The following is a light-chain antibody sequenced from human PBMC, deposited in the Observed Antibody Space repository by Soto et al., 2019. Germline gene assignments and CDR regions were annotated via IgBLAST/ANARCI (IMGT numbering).Light chain of an antibody. CDR3: QQYGSSPQT. J-gene: IGKJ1*01. V-gene: IGKV3-20*01. CDR1: QSVSSY. CDR2: DAS. Sequence: EIVLTQSPATLSLSPWERATLSCRASQSVSSYLAWYQQKPGQAPRPLIYDASNRATGIPARFSGSGSGTDFTLTISRLEPEDFAVYYCQQYGSSPQTFGQGTKVDIK.